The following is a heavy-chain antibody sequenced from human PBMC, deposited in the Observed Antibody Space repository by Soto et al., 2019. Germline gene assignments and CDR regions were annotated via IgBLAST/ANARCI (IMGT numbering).Heavy chain of an antibody. CDR3: ARHRRGIQLWLLPYYFYY. D-gene: IGHD5-18*01. CDR2: IYYSGST. Sequence: QLQLQESGPGLVKPSETLSLTCTVSGGSISSSSYYWGWIRQPPGKGLEWIGSIYYSGSTYYNPSLQSRVTISVDSSKNQFSLKLSSVTAANTAVYSCARHRRGIQLWLLPYYFYYWGQGTLVTVSS. J-gene: IGHJ4*02. V-gene: IGHV4-39*01. CDR1: GGSISSSSYY.